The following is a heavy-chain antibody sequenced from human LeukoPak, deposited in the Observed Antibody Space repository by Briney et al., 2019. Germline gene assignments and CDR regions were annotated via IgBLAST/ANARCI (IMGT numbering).Heavy chain of an antibody. J-gene: IGHJ5*02. V-gene: IGHV3-53*01. CDR1: GFTVGSNY. Sequence: GGSLRLSCAASGFTVGSNYMSWVRQAPGKGLDWVSMIYSGGSTNYADSVKGRFTISRDSSKNTLYLQMNSLRAEDTAVYYCATRLAWGQGTLVTVSS. D-gene: IGHD3-16*01. CDR2: IYSGGST. CDR3: ATRLA.